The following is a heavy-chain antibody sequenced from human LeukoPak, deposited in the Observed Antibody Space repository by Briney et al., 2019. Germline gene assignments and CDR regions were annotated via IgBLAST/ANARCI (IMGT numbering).Heavy chain of an antibody. V-gene: IGHV3-9*03. CDR1: GFTFDDYA. CDR3: AKDIGADSGSYGYYFDY. CDR2: ISWNSGNI. J-gene: IGHJ4*02. D-gene: IGHD1-26*01. Sequence: GRSLRLSCAASGFTFDDYAMHWVRQAPGKGLEWVSGISWNSGNIGYADSVKGRFAISRDNVKNSLYLQMNSLRAEDMALYYCAKDIGADSGSYGYYFDYWGQGTLVTVSS.